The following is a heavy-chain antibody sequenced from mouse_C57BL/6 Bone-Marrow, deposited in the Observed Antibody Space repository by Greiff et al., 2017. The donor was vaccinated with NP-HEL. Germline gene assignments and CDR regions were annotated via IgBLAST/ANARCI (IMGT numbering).Heavy chain of an antibody. Sequence: QVQLKQPGAELVKPGASVKLSCKASGYTFTSYWMHWVKQRPGQGLEWIGMIHPNSGSTNYKEKFKSKATLTVNKSSSTAYMQLSSLTSEDSAVYYCARRQYFDVWGTGTTVTVSS. V-gene: IGHV1-64*01. J-gene: IGHJ1*03. CDR2: IHPNSGST. D-gene: IGHD6-1*01. CDR3: ARRQYFDV. CDR1: GYTFTSYW.